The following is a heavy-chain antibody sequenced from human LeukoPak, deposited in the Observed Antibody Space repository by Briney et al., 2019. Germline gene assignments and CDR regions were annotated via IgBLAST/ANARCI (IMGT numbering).Heavy chain of an antibody. Sequence: ASVKVSCKASGYTFTGYYMHWVRQAPGQGLEWMGWINPNSGGTNYAQKFQGWVTMTRDTSISTAYMELSRLRSDDTAVYYCAREYSSSSGPHAFDIWGQGTMVTVSS. D-gene: IGHD6-6*01. J-gene: IGHJ3*02. V-gene: IGHV1-2*04. CDR3: AREYSSSSGPHAFDI. CDR1: GYTFTGYY. CDR2: INPNSGGT.